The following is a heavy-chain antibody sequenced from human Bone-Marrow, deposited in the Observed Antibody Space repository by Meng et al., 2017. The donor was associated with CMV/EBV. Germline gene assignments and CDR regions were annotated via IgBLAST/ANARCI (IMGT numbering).Heavy chain of an antibody. CDR3: AIYCSSDSCDSRS. Sequence: GESLKISCVASGFTFTSRWMHWVRQGPGKGLMWVSRTNIDGTITDYAASVKGRFTVSRDNAKNTVFLQMNNLRAEDTAVYYCAIYCSSDSCDSRSWGQGTLDTVSS. V-gene: IGHV3-74*01. D-gene: IGHD2-2*01. CDR1: GFTFTSRW. J-gene: IGHJ1*01. CDR2: TNIDGTIT.